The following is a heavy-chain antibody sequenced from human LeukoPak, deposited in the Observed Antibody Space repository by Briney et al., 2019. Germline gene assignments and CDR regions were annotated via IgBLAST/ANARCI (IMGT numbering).Heavy chain of an antibody. J-gene: IGHJ6*02. V-gene: IGHV1-2*02. Sequence: ASVKVSCKAPGYTFTGYYIHWVRQAPGQGLEWMGWINPNSGGTNYAQKFQGRVTMTRDTSISTAYMELSRLRSDDTAVYYCARREQWLDHYYYYGMDVWGQGTTVTVSS. CDR2: INPNSGGT. CDR1: GYTFTGYY. CDR3: ARREQWLDHYYYYGMDV. D-gene: IGHD6-19*01.